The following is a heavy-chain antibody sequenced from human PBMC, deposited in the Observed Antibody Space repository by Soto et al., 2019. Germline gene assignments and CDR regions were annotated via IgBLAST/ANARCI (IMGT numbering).Heavy chain of an antibody. CDR1: GFTFSNAW. J-gene: IGHJ4*02. CDR2: IKSKTDGGTT. D-gene: IGHD3-22*01. V-gene: IGHV3-15*01. Sequence: GGSLRLSCAASGFTFSNAWMSWVRQAPGKGLEWVGRIKSKTDGGTTDYAAPVKGRFTISRDDSKNTLYLQMNSLKTEDTAVYYCTTDITMIVETTSDPGYWGQGTLVTVSS. CDR3: TTDITMIVETTSDPGY.